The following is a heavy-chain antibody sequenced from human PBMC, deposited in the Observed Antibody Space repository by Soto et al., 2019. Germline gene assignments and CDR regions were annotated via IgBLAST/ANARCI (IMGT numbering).Heavy chain of an antibody. CDR3: ARDSPYRGSDYGGYFDY. V-gene: IGHV3-7*01. J-gene: IGHJ4*02. D-gene: IGHD1-26*01. CDR1: GFAFRSYC. CDR2: IKQDGSEN. Sequence: PGGSLRLSGAASGFAFRSYCMSWVRQAPGNGMEWVANIKQDGSENYYVDSVKGRFTISRDNAKNSMYLQMNSLRAEDTAVYYCARDSPYRGSDYGGYFDYWGQGTLVTVSS.